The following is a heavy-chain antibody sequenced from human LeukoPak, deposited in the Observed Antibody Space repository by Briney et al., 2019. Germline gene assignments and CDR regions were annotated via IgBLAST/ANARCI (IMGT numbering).Heavy chain of an antibody. J-gene: IGHJ3*02. D-gene: IGHD3-22*01. CDR2: IYSGGST. V-gene: IGHV3-66*01. Sequence: GGSLRPSCAASGFTVSSYYRSWVRQAPGKGLEWVSVIYSGGSTYYADSVKGRFTISRDNSKNTMYLQMNSLRAEDTAVYYCARVSNYYDSSDPGRAFDIWGQGTMVTVSS. CDR1: GFTVSSYY. CDR3: ARVSNYYDSSDPGRAFDI.